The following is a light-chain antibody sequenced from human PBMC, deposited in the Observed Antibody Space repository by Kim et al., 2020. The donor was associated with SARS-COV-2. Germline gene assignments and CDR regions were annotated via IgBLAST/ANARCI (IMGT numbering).Light chain of an antibody. V-gene: IGLV3-1*01. CDR1: SLGDKY. J-gene: IGLJ2*01. Sequence: SVSPGQTVSITCSGDSLGDKYVCWYQQKSGQSPVLVIYLDTKRPSGIPERFSGSNSGNTATLTISGTQAMDEADYYCQAWDSSTAVFGGGTKLTV. CDR3: QAWDSSTAV. CDR2: LDT.